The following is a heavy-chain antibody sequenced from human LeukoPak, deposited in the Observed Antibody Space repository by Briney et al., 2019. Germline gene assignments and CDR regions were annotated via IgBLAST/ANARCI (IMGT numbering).Heavy chain of an antibody. D-gene: IGHD3-10*01. CDR3: ARDREVLLWFGESYYFDY. Sequence: PSETLSLTCAVSGGSISSGSYYWSWIRQPAGKGLEWIGRIYTSGSTNYNPSLKSRVTISVDTSKNQFSLKLSSVTAADTAVYYCARDREVLLWFGESYYFDYWGQGTLVTVSS. J-gene: IGHJ4*02. V-gene: IGHV4-61*02. CDR2: IYTSGST. CDR1: GGSISSGSYY.